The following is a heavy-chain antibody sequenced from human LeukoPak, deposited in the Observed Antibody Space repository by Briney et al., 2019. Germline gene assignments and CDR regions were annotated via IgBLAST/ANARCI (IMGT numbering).Heavy chain of an antibody. CDR3: ASNTYYDILTGYYKAHAFDI. V-gene: IGHV4-34*01. D-gene: IGHD3-9*01. J-gene: IGHJ3*02. Sequence: SETLSLTCAVYGGSFSGYYWSWIRQPPGKGLEWIGEINHSGSTNYNPSLKSRVTISVDTSKNQFSLKLSSVTAADTAVYYCASNTYYDILTGYYKAHAFDIWGQGTMVTVSS. CDR2: INHSGST. CDR1: GGSFSGYY.